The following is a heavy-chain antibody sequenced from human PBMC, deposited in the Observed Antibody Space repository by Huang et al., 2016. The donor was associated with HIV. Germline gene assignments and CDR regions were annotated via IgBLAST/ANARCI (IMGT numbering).Heavy chain of an antibody. CDR3: ARGSKGNAFDI. CDR2: INPRGCST. Sequence: QVQLVQSGAEVKKPGASVKVSCKASGYTFTSYYMHWVRQAPGQGLEWMGIINPRGCSTSYAQKFQGRGTMTRDTSTSTVYMELSSLRSEDTAVYYCARGSKGNAFDIWGQGTMVTVSS. CDR1: GYTFTSYY. D-gene: IGHD1-1*01. V-gene: IGHV1-46*01. J-gene: IGHJ3*02.